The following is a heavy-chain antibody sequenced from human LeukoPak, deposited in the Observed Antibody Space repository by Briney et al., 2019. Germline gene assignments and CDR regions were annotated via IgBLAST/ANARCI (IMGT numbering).Heavy chain of an antibody. CDR2: IYYSGNT. Sequence: SETLSLTCTVSGGSITISSYYWGWIRQPPGKGLEWIGSIYYSGNTYYNPSLKSRVSISVDTSNNQFSLKLSSVTAADTAVYYLGRGLLYSGRFARNWFDSWGRGTLVTVSS. J-gene: IGHJ5*01. CDR3: GRGLLYSGRFARNWFDS. D-gene: IGHD1-26*01. CDR1: GGSITISSYY. V-gene: IGHV4-39*01.